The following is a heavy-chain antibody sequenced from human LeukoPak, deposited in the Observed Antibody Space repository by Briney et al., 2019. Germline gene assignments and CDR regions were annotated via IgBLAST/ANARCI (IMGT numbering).Heavy chain of an antibody. V-gene: IGHV3-72*01. J-gene: IGHJ4*02. D-gene: IGHD3-22*01. CDR2: TRNKANSYTT. Sequence: GGSLRLSCAASGFTFSDHYMDWVRQAPGKGLEWVGRTRNKANSYTTEYAASVKGRFTISRDDSKNSLYLQMNSLKTEDTAVYYCVYDSSGYYYWGQGTLVTVSS. CDR1: GFTFSDHY. CDR3: VYDSSGYYY.